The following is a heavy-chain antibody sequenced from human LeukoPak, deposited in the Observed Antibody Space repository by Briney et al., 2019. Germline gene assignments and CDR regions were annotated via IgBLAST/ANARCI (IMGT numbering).Heavy chain of an antibody. D-gene: IGHD2-2*01. J-gene: IGHJ4*02. CDR2: ISAYNGNT. CDR3: ARVSCSSTSCYSAFDY. V-gene: IGHV1-18*01. CDR1: GYTFTSYG. Sequence: ASVKVSCKASGYTFTSYGISWVRQAPGQGLEWMGWISAYNGNTNYAQKLQGRVTMTTDTSTSTAYMELRSLRPDDTAVYYCARVSCSSTSCYSAFDYWGQGTLVTVSS.